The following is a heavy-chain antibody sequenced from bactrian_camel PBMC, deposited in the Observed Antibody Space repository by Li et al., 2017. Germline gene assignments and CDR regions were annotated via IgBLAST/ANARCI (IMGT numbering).Heavy chain of an antibody. CDR2: INGGGAGT. CDR1: GSAFGTWY. J-gene: IGHJ4*01. CDR3: VAHFSWYAGTFA. Sequence: VQLVESGGGLVQPGGSLRLSCVASGSAFGTWYISWVRQAPGKGLEWVSEINGGGAGTNYALSVRGRFTISRDVAENLAYLQMNNLKPEDTAIYYCVAHFSWYAGTFAWGQGTQVTVS. V-gene: IGHV3S40*01. D-gene: IGHD6*01.